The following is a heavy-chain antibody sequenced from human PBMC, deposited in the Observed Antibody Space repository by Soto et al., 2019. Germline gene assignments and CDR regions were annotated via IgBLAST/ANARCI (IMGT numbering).Heavy chain of an antibody. CDR2: IYPGDSDT. CDR1: GYSFTSYW. D-gene: IGHD3-3*01. CDR3: ARPRITIFGVVIPYFDY. J-gene: IGHJ4*02. Sequence: GESLKISCKGPGYSFTSYWIGWVRQMPGKGLEWMGIIYPGDSDTRYSPSFQGQVTISADKSISTAYLQWSSLKASDTAMYYCARPRITIFGVVIPYFDYWGQGTLVTVSS. V-gene: IGHV5-51*01.